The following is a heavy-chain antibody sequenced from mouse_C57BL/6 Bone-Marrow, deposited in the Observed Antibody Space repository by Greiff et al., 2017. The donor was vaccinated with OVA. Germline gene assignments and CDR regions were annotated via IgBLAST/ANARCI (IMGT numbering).Heavy chain of an antibody. D-gene: IGHD1-1*01. CDR3: ARDYYCGSSYYYAMDY. V-gene: IGHV1-12*01. J-gene: IGHJ4*01. CDR2: IYPGNGDT. Sequence: LQQSGAELVRPGASVKMSCKASGYTFTSYNMHWVKQTPRQGLEWIGAIYPGNGDTSYNQKFKGKATLTVDKSSSTAYMQLSSLTYEDSAVYYCARDYYCGSSYYYAMDYWGQGTSVTVSS. CDR1: GYTFTSYN.